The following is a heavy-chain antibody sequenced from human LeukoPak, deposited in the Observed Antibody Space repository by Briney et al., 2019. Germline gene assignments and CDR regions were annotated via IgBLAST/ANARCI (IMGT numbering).Heavy chain of an antibody. CDR2: FYYSGST. Sequence: PSETLSLTCNVSGGSITSYYWSWIRQPPGKELEWIGYFYYSGSTNYNPSLKSRVTISVDTSKSHFSLNLSSVTAADTALYYCARGDYYYYMDVWGKGTTVTVSS. CDR3: ARGDYYYYMDV. CDR1: GGSITSYY. V-gene: IGHV4-59*01. J-gene: IGHJ6*03.